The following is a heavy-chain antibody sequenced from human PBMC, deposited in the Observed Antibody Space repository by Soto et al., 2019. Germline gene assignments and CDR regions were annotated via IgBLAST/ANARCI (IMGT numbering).Heavy chain of an antibody. D-gene: IGHD6-13*01. J-gene: IGHJ4*02. Sequence: ASVKVSCKASGVTLKNSALSWVRQAPGQGLEWMGGIIPVFGPALYAQKFQGRVTITADESTNTAFLDVSSLRSEDTAVYYCGRGGSWAKVDSWGPGTPVTVYS. CDR1: GVTLKNSA. CDR2: IIPVFGPA. CDR3: GRGGSWAKVDS. V-gene: IGHV1-69*13.